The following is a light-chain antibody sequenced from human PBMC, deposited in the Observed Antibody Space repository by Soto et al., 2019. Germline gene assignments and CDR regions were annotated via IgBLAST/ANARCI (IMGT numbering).Light chain of an antibody. CDR2: EVT. V-gene: IGLV2-14*01. J-gene: IGLJ3*02. CDR3: SSYTNTAALGV. Sequence: QSALTQPASVSGSPGQSITISCAGTSSDVGRYNYVSWYQQHPGEAPKLLIYEVTYRPSGVSNRFSGSKSGNTASLTISGLLGEDEAVYFCSSYTNTAALGVFGGGTQLTVL. CDR1: SSDVGRYNY.